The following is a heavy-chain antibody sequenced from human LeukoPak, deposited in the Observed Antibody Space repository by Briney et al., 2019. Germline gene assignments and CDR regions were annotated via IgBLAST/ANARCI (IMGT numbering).Heavy chain of an antibody. J-gene: IGHJ6*03. D-gene: IGHD6-19*01. CDR1: GFTFSSYA. CDR2: ISGSGGST. CDR3: AKDGYNSGWYYYYYMDV. V-gene: IGHV3-23*01. Sequence: GGSLRLSCAASGFTFSSYAMSWVRQAPGKGLEWVSAISGSGGSTYYADSVKGRFTISRDNSKNTLYLQMNSLRAEDTAVYYCAKDGYNSGWYYYYYMDVWGKGTTVTVSS.